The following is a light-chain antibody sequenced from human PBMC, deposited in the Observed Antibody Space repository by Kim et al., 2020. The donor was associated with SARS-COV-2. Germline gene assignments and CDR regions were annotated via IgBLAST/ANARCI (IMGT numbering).Light chain of an antibody. Sequence: SAYVGDRVTITCRASQSISTYLNWYQQKPGKAPKLLIYASSTLQRGVPSRFSASGSGTDFSLTIGSLQPEDFATYYCQQSYSTLGSFGQGTKLEI. V-gene: IGKV1-39*01. CDR3: QQSYSTLGS. CDR2: ASS. CDR1: QSISTY. J-gene: IGKJ2*04.